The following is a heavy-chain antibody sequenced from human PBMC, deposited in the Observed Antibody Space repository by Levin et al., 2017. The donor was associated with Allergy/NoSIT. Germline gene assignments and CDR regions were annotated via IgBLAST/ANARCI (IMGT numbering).Heavy chain of an antibody. V-gene: IGHV1-18*01. CDR1: GYTFTSYG. J-gene: IGHJ3*02. CDR2: ISAYNGNT. D-gene: IGHD3-10*01. CDR3: ARDNSKHFLYYYGSGSYYKLGFDS. Sequence: GASVKVSCKASGYTFTSYGISWVRQAPGQGLEWMGWISAYNGNTNYAQKLQGRVTMTTDTSTSTAYMELRSLRSDDTAVYYCARDNSKHFLYYYGSGSYYKLGFDSWGQGTMVTVSS.